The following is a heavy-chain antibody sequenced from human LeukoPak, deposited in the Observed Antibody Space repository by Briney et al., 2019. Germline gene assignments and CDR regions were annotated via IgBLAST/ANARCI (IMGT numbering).Heavy chain of an antibody. CDR1: GGTFSSYA. CDR2: IIPIFGTA. Sequence: SVKVSCKASGGTFSSYAISWVRQAPGQGLEWMGGIIPIFGTANYAQKFQGRVTITADESTSTAYMELSSLRSEDTAVYYCARDPQEWLETPSSNWFDPWGQGTLATVSS. J-gene: IGHJ5*02. D-gene: IGHD6-19*01. CDR3: ARDPQEWLETPSSNWFDP. V-gene: IGHV1-69*13.